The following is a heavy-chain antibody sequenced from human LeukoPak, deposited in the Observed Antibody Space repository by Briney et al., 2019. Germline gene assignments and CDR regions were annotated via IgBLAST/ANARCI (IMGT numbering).Heavy chain of an antibody. D-gene: IGHD2-2*01. J-gene: IGHJ4*02. V-gene: IGHV1-2*06. CDR3: ARAGGYCSSTSCYEFDY. CDR2: INPNSGGT. Sequence: ASVKVSCKASGYTFTGCYMHWVRQAPGQGLEWMGRINPNSGGTNYAQKFQGRVAMTRDTSISTAYMELSRLRSDDTAVYYCARAGGYCSSTSCYEFDYWGQGTLVTVSS. CDR1: GYTFTGCY.